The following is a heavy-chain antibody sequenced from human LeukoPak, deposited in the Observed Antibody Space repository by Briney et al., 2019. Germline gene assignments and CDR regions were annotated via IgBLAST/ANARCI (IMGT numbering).Heavy chain of an antibody. D-gene: IGHD2/OR15-2a*01. J-gene: IGHJ4*02. CDR1: GDSISSYY. V-gene: IGHV4-59*08. CDR2: MYYSGSA. CDR3: ARRPLSSYYFDY. Sequence: SETLSLTCTVSGDSISSYYWSWIRQPPGKGLEWIGYMYYSGSANYNPSLKSRVTISIDTSKNQFSLKLSSVTAADTAVYYCARRPLSSYYFDYWGQGTLVTVSS.